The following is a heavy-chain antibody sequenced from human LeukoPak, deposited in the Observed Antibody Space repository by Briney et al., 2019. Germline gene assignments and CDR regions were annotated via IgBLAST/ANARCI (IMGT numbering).Heavy chain of an antibody. Sequence: SETLSLTCAVYGGSFSGYYWSWIRQPPGKGLEWIGEINHSGSTNYNPSLKSRVTMSEDTSKNQFSLKLSSVTAADTAVYYCARDLGNWFDPWGQGTLVTVSS. V-gene: IGHV4-34*01. CDR2: INHSGST. CDR1: GGSFSGYY. J-gene: IGHJ5*02. CDR3: ARDLGNWFDP.